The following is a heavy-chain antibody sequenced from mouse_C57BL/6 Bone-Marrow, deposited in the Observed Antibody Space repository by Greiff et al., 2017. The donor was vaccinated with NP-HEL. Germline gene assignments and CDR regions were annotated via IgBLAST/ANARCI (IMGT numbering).Heavy chain of an antibody. J-gene: IGHJ4*01. CDR1: GFTFSDYG. CDR3: ARPGMVTTGNYYAMDY. CDR2: ISSGSSTI. V-gene: IGHV5-17*01. Sequence: EVKLVESGGGLVKPGGSLKLSCAASGFTFSDYGMHWVRQAPEKGLEWVAYISSGSSTIYYADTVKGRFTISRDNAKNTLFLQMTRLRSEDTAMYYCARPGMVTTGNYYAMDYWGQGTSVTVSS. D-gene: IGHD2-2*01.